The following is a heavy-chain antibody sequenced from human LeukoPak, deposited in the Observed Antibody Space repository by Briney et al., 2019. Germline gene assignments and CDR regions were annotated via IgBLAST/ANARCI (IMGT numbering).Heavy chain of an antibody. CDR2: IYYSGST. V-gene: IGHV4-59*08. J-gene: IGHJ4*02. CDR3: ARHYSMWLATQLDY. Sequence: SETLSPTCTVSGGSISSYYWSWIRQPPGKGLEWIGYIYYSGSTNYNPSLKSRVTISVDTSKNQFSLKLSSVTAADTAVYYCARHYSMWLATQLDYWGQGTLVTVSS. CDR1: GGSISSYY. D-gene: IGHD3-22*01.